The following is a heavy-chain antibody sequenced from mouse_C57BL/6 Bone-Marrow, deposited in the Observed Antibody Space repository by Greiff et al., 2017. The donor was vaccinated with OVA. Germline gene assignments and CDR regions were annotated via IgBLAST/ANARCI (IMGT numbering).Heavy chain of an antibody. CDR1: GYTFTEYT. Sequence: VHLVESGAELVKPGASVKLSCKASGYTFTEYTIHWVKQRSGQGLEWIGWFYPGSGSIKYNEKFKDKATLTADKSSSTVDMELSRLTSEDSAVYFCARPEGGIMALDYWGQGTTLTVSS. J-gene: IGHJ2*01. V-gene: IGHV1-62-2*01. D-gene: IGHD1-1*02. CDR3: ARPEGGIMALDY. CDR2: FYPGSGSI.